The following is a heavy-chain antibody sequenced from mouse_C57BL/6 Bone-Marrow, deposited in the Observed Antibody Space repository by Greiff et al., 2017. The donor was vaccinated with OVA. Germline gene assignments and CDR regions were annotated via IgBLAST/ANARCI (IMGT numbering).Heavy chain of an antibody. CDR1: GYTFTDYY. Sequence: VQLQQSGAELVRPGASVKLSCKASGYTFTDYYINWVKQRPGQGLEWIARIYPGSGNTYYNEKFKGKATLTAEKSSSTAYMQLSSLTSEDSAVYFCASPPTVVAPYWYFDVWGTGTTVTVSS. J-gene: IGHJ1*03. V-gene: IGHV1-76*01. D-gene: IGHD1-1*01. CDR2: IYPGSGNT. CDR3: ASPPTVVAPYWYFDV.